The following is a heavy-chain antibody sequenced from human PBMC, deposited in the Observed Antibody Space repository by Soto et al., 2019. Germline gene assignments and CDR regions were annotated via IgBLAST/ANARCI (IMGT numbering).Heavy chain of an antibody. V-gene: IGHV4-61*02. D-gene: IGHD3-3*01. J-gene: IGHJ5*02. CDR3: ARGQRFSDWFDP. CDR1: GGSISSGGYY. Sequence: PSETLSLTCTVSGGSISSGGYYWSWIRQHPGKGLEWIGRIYSSGNTKYNPSLQSRVTMSLDTSNNQFSLRLTSVTAADTAVYYCARGQRFSDWFDPWGQGTLVTVSS. CDR2: IYSSGNT.